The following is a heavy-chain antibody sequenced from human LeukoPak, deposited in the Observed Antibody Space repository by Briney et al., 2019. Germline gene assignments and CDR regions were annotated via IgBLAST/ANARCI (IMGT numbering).Heavy chain of an antibody. CDR1: GFTFSSYS. CDR3: ASRSSGWARYYYYCYGMDV. D-gene: IGHD6-19*01. Sequence: GGSLRLSCAASGFTFSSYSMNWVRQAPGKGLEWVANIKQDGSEQYYVDSVKGRFTISRDNSKNTLYLQMNSLRAEDTAVYYCASRSSGWARYYYYCYGMDVWGQGTTVSVSS. J-gene: IGHJ6*02. CDR2: IKQDGSEQ. V-gene: IGHV3-7*01.